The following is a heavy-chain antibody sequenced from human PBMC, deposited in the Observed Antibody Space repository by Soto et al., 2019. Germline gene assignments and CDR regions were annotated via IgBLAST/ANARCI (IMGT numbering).Heavy chain of an antibody. CDR2: ISSSGSTI. CDR3: ARDLRYCSGGSCYDDWFDP. J-gene: IGHJ5*02. D-gene: IGHD2-15*01. CDR1: GFTFSSYE. Sequence: HPGGSLRLSCAASGFTFSSYEMNWVRQAPGKGLEWVSYISSSGSTIYYADSVKGRFTISRDNAKNSLYLQMNSLRAEDTAVYYCARDLRYCSGGSCYDDWFDPWGQGTLVTVSS. V-gene: IGHV3-48*03.